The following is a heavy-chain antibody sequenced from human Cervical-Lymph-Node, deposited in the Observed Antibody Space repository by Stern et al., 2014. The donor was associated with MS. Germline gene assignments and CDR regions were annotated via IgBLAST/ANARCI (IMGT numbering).Heavy chain of an antibody. CDR3: ATASVAGTVIDY. CDR2: IFQSGRT. D-gene: IGHD6-19*01. J-gene: IGHJ4*02. CDR1: GGSITSNNC. V-gene: IGHV4-4*02. Sequence: QMQLVQSGPGLVKPSGTLSLTCVVSGGSITSNNCWRWVRQPPGKGLEWIGEIFQSGRTNYNPSPTSRLPITVHHPTTPFPPTLTSVTAADTAVYYCATASVAGTVIDYWGQGILVTVSS.